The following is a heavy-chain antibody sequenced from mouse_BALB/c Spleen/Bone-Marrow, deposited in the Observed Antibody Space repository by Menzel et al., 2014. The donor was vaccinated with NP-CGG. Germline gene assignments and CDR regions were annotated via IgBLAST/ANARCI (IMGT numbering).Heavy chain of an antibody. J-gene: IGHJ2*01. CDR2: IDPENGDT. V-gene: IGHV14-4*02. CDR3: NVWDGNYFFDY. D-gene: IGHD2-1*01. Sequence: VQLQQPGAELVRSGASVKLSCTASGFNIKDYYMHWVKQRPEQGLEWIGWIDPENGDTEYAPKFQGKATMTADTSSNTAYLRLSSLTSEDTAVYYCNVWDGNYFFDYWGQGTTLTVSS. CDR1: GFNIKDYY.